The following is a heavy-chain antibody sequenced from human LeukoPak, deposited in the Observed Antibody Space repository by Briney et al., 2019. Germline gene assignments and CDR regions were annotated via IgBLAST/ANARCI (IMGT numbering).Heavy chain of an antibody. J-gene: IGHJ3*02. CDR1: GGTFSSYA. D-gene: IGHD3-22*01. Sequence: SVKVSCKASGGTFSSYAISWVRQAPGQGLEWMGGIIPIFGIANYAQKFQGRVTITTDESTSTAYMELSSLRSEDTAVYYCAREYSDYYDSSGYSDAFDIWGQGTMVTVSS. CDR2: IIPIFGIA. V-gene: IGHV1-69*05. CDR3: AREYSDYYDSSGYSDAFDI.